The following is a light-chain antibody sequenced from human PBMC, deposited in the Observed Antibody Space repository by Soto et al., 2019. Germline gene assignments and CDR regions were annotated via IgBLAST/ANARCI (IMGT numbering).Light chain of an antibody. V-gene: IGKV3-20*01. CDR1: QSVSSSS. CDR2: DAS. Sequence: DIVLTQSPGTLSLSPGERATLSCRASQSVSSSSLAWYQQKRGQAPRLLIHDASSRATGIPDRFSGSGSGTEFTLTISSLQSEDFAVYYCQQYNNWPRTFGQGTKVDIK. J-gene: IGKJ1*01. CDR3: QQYNNWPRT.